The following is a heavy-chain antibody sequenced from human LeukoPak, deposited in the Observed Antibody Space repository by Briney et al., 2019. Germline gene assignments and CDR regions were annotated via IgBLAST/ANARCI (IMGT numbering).Heavy chain of an antibody. CDR3: ARDRQGYCSSTSCYAGFDP. V-gene: IGHV3-23*01. Sequence: GGSLRLSCAASGFTFSSYAMSWVRQAPGKGLEWVSAISGSGGSTFYADSVKGRFTISRDNSKNTLYLQMNSLRAEDTAVYYCARDRQGYCSSTSCYAGFDPWGQGTLVTVSS. J-gene: IGHJ5*02. D-gene: IGHD2-2*01. CDR1: GFTFSSYA. CDR2: ISGSGGST.